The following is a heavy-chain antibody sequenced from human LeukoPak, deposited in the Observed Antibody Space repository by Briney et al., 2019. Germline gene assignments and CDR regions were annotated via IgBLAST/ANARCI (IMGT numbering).Heavy chain of an antibody. CDR2: ISSGSSTI. J-gene: IGHJ2*01. CDR3: ARDLVTVVTPGWYFDL. CDR1: GFTFRTYS. Sequence: GGSLRLSCAASGFTFRTYSMDWVRQAPGGGREWLSYISSGSSTIYYADSVKGRFIISRDNAKNSLYLQMNSLRAEDTAVYYCARDLVTVVTPGWYFDLWGRGTLVTVSS. D-gene: IGHD4-23*01. V-gene: IGHV3-48*01.